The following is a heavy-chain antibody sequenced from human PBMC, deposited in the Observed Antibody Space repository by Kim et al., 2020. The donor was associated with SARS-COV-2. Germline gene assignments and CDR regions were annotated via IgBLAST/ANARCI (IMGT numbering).Heavy chain of an antibody. CDR2: ISYNGST. J-gene: IGHJ4*02. CDR3: AREGIWSHFDS. D-gene: IGHD2-15*01. CDR1: GGSISTYF. Sequence: SETLSLTCTVSGGSISTYFWSWIRQPPGKGLEWIGYISYNGSTSYNPSLKSRVTISVDTSKNQFSLKLSSVTAADTAVYYCAREGIWSHFDSWGQGTLVTVSS. V-gene: IGHV4-59*13.